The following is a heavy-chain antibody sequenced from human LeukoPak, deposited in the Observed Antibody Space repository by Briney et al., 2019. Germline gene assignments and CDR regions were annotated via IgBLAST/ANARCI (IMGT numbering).Heavy chain of an antibody. CDR3: ARLSVAVTRRFDL. V-gene: IGHV3-48*03. CDR1: GFTLSNYE. Sequence: PGGSLRLSCATFGFTLSNYEMNWVRLTPGKGLEWISYITKGGATVLYAESVKGRFTISRENANNSLYLQMNSLRAEDTAFYFCARLSVAVTRRFDLWGQGTLVTVSS. CDR2: ITKGGATV. J-gene: IGHJ5*02. D-gene: IGHD6-19*01.